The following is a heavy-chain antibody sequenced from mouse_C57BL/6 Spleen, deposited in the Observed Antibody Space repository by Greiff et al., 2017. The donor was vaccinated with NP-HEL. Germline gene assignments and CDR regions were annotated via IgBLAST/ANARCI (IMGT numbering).Heavy chain of an antibody. J-gene: IGHJ1*03. CDR3: ARFTTVVATEGYFDV. D-gene: IGHD1-1*01. Sequence: EVMLVESGGGLVQPGGSLKLSCAASGFTFSDYYMYWVRQTPEKRLEWVAYISNGGGSTYYPDTVKGRFTISRDNAKNTLYLQMSRLKSEDTAMYYCARFTTVVATEGYFDVWGTGTTVTVSS. V-gene: IGHV5-12*01. CDR1: GFTFSDYY. CDR2: ISNGGGST.